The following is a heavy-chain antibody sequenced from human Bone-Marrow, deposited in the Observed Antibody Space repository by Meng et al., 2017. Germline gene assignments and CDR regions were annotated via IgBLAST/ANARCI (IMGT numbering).Heavy chain of an antibody. CDR1: GYSFTSYW. D-gene: IGHD3-16*01. V-gene: IGHV5-51*01. Sequence: GKSLTISCTGSGYSFTSYWIGWVRPMPGKGLEWMGIIYPGDSDNRYNPSFQGQVTISADKSISTASLQWSSLKASDTAMYYCARYAWGIPPDPWGQGTLVTVSS. CDR2: IYPGDSDN. J-gene: IGHJ5*02. CDR3: ARYAWGIPPDP.